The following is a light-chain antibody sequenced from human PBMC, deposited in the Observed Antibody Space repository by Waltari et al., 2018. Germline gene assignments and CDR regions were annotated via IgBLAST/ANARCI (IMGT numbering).Light chain of an antibody. J-gene: IGKJ4*01. Sequence: RASQSGTSNSLTWYQKKVGQAPRLLIYGTSSRATGIPDRFSGSGSGTEFTLTISRLEPEDFAVYYCQQYDGEVVTFGGGTKVEI. V-gene: IGKV3-20*01. CDR2: GTS. CDR3: QQYDGEVVT. CDR1: QSGTSNS.